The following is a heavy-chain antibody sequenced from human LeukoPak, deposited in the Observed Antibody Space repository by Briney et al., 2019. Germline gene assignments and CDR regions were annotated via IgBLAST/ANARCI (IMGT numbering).Heavy chain of an antibody. CDR2: ITTSDGNT. CDR3: AKDGGLWVSAHWGDS. D-gene: IGHD7-27*01. V-gene: IGHV3-23*01. J-gene: IGHJ4*02. Sequence: GGSLRLSCAASGFTFSSYTMSWVRQAPGKGLEWVSTITTSDGNTYYADSVKGRFTVSRDNSKNTLFLQMNSLRAEDTAVYYCAKDGGLWVSAHWGDSWGRGTLVTASS. CDR1: GFTFSSYT.